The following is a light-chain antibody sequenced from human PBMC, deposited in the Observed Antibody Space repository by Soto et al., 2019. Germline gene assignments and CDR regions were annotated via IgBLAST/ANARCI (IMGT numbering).Light chain of an antibody. CDR2: EVN. Sequence: QSALTQPASVSGSPGQSITISCTGTSSDVGAYNYVSWYQQHPGKAPKLMIFEVNNRLSGVSNRFSGSKSGNTASLAISGLQTEDEADYYCSSYTSSSTLVFGGVTKLTVL. CDR3: SSYTSSSTLV. V-gene: IGLV2-14*01. CDR1: SSDVGAYNY. J-gene: IGLJ2*01.